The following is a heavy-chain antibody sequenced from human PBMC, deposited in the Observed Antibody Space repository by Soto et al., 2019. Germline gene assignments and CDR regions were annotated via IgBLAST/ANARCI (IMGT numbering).Heavy chain of an antibody. Sequence: GESLKISCKGSGYSFTSYWIGWVRQMPGKGLEWMGIIYPGDSDTRYSPSFQGQVTISADKSISTAYLQWSSLKASDTAMYYCARQGGYCSGGSCYSSTFDYWGQGTLVTVSS. J-gene: IGHJ4*02. V-gene: IGHV5-51*01. CDR2: IYPGDSDT. D-gene: IGHD2-15*01. CDR1: GYSFTSYW. CDR3: ARQGGYCSGGSCYSSTFDY.